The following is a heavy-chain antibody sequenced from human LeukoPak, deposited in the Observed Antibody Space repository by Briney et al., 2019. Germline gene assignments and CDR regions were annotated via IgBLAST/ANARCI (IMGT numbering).Heavy chain of an antibody. V-gene: IGHV3-74*01. Sequence: PGGSLRLSCAASGFTFSSYWMHWVRQAPGKGLVWVSRINSDGSSTSYADSVKGRFTISRDNAKNTQYLQMNSLRAEDTAVYYCAIQWGTSCREYFQHWGQGTLVTVSS. CDR3: AIQWGTSCREYFQH. D-gene: IGHD2-2*01. J-gene: IGHJ1*01. CDR1: GFTFSSYW. CDR2: INSDGSST.